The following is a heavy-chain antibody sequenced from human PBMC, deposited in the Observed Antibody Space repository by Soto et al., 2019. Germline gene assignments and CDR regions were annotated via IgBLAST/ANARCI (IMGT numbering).Heavy chain of an antibody. CDR3: ARDSGSYYPYFDY. CDR1: GGSISSGDYY. CDR2: LYTSGST. V-gene: IGHV4-61*02. D-gene: IGHD1-26*01. Sequence: QVQLQESGPGLVKPSQTLSLTCTVSGGSISSGDYYWSWIRLPAGKGLEWIGRLYTSGSTNYNPSLKSRVTMSVDTSKNQFSLKLSSVTAADTAVYYCARDSGSYYPYFDYWGQGTLVTVSS. J-gene: IGHJ4*02.